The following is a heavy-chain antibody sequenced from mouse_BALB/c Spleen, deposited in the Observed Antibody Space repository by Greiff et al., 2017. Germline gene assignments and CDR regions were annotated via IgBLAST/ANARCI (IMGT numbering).Heavy chain of an antibody. Sequence: EVKLVESGPGLVKPSQSLSLTCSVTGYSITSGYYWNWIRQFPGNKLEWMGYISYDGSNNYNPSLKNRISITRDTSKNQFFLKLNSVTTEDTATYYCARTSYYGNYVDAMDYWGQGTSVTVSS. CDR1: GYSITSGYY. V-gene: IGHV3-6*02. CDR2: ISYDGSN. CDR3: ARTSYYGNYVDAMDY. D-gene: IGHD2-10*01. J-gene: IGHJ4*01.